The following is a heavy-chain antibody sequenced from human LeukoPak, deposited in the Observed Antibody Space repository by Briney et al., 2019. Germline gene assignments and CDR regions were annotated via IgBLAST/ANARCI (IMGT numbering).Heavy chain of an antibody. CDR2: IYSGGST. J-gene: IGHJ4*02. V-gene: IGHV3-53*01. Sequence: PGGSLRLSCAASGFTVSSNYMSWVRQAPGKGLEWVSVIYSGGSTYYADSVKGRFTISRDNSKNTLYLQMNSLRAEDTAVYYCARGYYGSGSYLRIWGQGTLVTVSS. CDR3: ARGYYGSGSYLRI. D-gene: IGHD3-10*01. CDR1: GFTVSSNY.